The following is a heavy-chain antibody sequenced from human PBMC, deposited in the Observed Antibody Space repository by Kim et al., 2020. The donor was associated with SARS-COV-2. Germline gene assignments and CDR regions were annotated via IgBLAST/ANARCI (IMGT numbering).Heavy chain of an antibody. CDR3: SGGDGNGGRPATGYFDD. J-gene: IGHJ2*01. D-gene: IGHD7-27*01. CDR2: MDYRGNT. CDR1: GGSISYYY. V-gene: IGHV4-59*12. Sequence: SETLSLTCSVSGGSISYYYWSWVRQSPGKGLEWLGYMDYRGNTNDNPSLKNRVTILTDKNTKNLSLLLRTVTAADAAAYYYSGGDGNGGRPATGYFDDWG.